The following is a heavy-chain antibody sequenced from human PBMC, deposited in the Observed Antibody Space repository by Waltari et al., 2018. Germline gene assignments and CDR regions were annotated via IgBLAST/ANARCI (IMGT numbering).Heavy chain of an antibody. CDR1: GASMSRYY. CDR2: VFYTGKT. J-gene: IGHJ6*02. D-gene: IGHD2-2*02. V-gene: IGHV4-59*01. CDR3: ARLRREYLYEGLDV. Sequence: QVQLQESGPGLVKPSETLALTCTFSGASMSRYYWNWIRQAPGKGLEWIGYVFYTGKTLYNPSLKSRVTILVDTSKNQFSLELNSVTAADTAVYFCARLRREYLYEGLDVWGQGTAVSVSS.